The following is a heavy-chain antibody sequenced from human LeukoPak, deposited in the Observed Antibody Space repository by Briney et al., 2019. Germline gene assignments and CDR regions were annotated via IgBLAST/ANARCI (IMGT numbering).Heavy chain of an antibody. Sequence: ASVKVSCKVSGYTLTELSMHWVRQAPGKGLEWMGGFDPEDGETIYAQKFQGRVTMTEDTSTDTAYMELSSLRSEDTAVYYCAKDPREKEGLYFDYWGQGTLVTVSS. CDR3: AKDPREKEGLYFDY. V-gene: IGHV1-24*01. CDR1: GYTLTELS. CDR2: FDPEDGET. J-gene: IGHJ4*02.